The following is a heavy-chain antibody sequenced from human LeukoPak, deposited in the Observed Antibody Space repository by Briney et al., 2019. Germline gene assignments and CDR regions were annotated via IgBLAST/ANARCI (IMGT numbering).Heavy chain of an antibody. Sequence: ESLQISSKGSAYSSTTYWIGCLLQLPGKGLVWMGTIYPSDSDTKYSPSFQGQVTISADKSISPASLQLTTLKASDTAMYYCANLRWPKGDSSSFDFWGQGTLVTVSS. D-gene: IGHD6-13*01. V-gene: IGHV5-51*01. CDR1: AYSSTTYW. J-gene: IGHJ4*02. CDR3: ANLRWPKGDSSSFDF. CDR2: IYPSDSDT.